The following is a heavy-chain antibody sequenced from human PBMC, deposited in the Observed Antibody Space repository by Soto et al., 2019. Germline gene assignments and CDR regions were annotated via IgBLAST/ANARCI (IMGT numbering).Heavy chain of an antibody. D-gene: IGHD3-16*02. J-gene: IGHJ6*02. CDR2: INHSGSP. CDR1: DGPFGGYY. V-gene: IGHV4-34*01. CDR3: ARALQSVTGSYREYSNGRAV. Sequence: SGTLCLTCAVYDGPFGGYYWSWIRQAPGKGLEWIGEINHSGSPNYNPSLKSRVTISVDTSKNQFSLKLSSVTDAETAVYSCARALQSVTGSYREYSNGRAVRAQGITVT.